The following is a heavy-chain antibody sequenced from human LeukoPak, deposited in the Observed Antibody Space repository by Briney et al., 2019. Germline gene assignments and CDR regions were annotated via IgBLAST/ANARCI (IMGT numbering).Heavy chain of an antibody. CDR1: GGSISSSSYY. Sequence: PSETLSLTCTVSGGSISSSSYYWGWIRQPPGKGLEWIGSIYYSGSTYYNPSLKSRVTISVDTSKNQFSLKLSSVTAADTAVYYCARYYGSGSYLLSYYYYYMDVWGKGTTVTVSS. CDR3: ARYYGSGSYLLSYYYYYMDV. V-gene: IGHV4-39*07. J-gene: IGHJ6*03. CDR2: IYYSGST. D-gene: IGHD3-10*01.